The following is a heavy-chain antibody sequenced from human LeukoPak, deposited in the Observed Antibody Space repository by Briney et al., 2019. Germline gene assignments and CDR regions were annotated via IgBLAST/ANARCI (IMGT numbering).Heavy chain of an antibody. CDR1: GDSISSSSFY. Sequence: PSETLSLTCTVSGDSISSSSFYWGWIRQPPGKGLEWIGSIYYSGSTFFNPSLKSRVTISVDTSKNQFSLTLSFVTAADTAVYYCARRGVSWKELSYAFDIRGQGTMVTVSS. V-gene: IGHV4-39*01. D-gene: IGHD5-18*01. CDR3: ARRGVSWKELSYAFDI. J-gene: IGHJ3*02. CDR2: IYYSGST.